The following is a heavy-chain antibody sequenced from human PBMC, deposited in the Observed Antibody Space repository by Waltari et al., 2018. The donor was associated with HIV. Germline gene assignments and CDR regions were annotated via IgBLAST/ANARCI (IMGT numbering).Heavy chain of an antibody. J-gene: IGHJ6*02. Sequence: EVQLVESGGGLVKPGGSLRLSCAASGFPFSDSRMDWVRQAPGKGLEWVSSISKNSDYIYYAASVKGRFTISRDNAKKSVYLQMNSLRVEDTAVFYCTRRTPSGTYGMDVWGQGTTVTVSS. V-gene: IGHV3-21*01. CDR3: TRRTPSGTYGMDV. CDR1: GFPFSDSR. CDR2: ISKNSDYI. D-gene: IGHD1-26*01.